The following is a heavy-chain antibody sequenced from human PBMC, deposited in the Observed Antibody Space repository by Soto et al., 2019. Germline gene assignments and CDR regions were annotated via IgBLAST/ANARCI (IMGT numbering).Heavy chain of an antibody. D-gene: IGHD2-15*01. CDR1: GFTFSSYA. V-gene: IGHV3-23*01. J-gene: IGHJ4*02. CDR3: ATGSGSDCFY. Sequence: EVQLLESGGGLVQPGGSLRLTCAASGFTFSSYAMSWVRQAPGKGLEWVSAISGSCGSTYYADSVKGRFTISRDNSKNTLYLQMNSLRAEDTAVYYCATGSGSDCFYWGQGTLVTLSS. CDR2: ISGSCGST.